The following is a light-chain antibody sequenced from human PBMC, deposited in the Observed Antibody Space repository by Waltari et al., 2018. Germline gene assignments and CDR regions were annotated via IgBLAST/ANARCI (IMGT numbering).Light chain of an antibody. Sequence: QSALTQPASVSGSPGQSITISCSEVGSAWGASDYVSWHQQHPGKAPQVIIYDVTNRPSGVSDRCSASKSANTDALPISRLQPEDEADYYCSSQTLDGLVLFGGGTRLTVL. V-gene: IGLV2-14*01. CDR1: GSAWGASDY. CDR2: DVT. CDR3: SSQTLDGLVL. J-gene: IGLJ2*01.